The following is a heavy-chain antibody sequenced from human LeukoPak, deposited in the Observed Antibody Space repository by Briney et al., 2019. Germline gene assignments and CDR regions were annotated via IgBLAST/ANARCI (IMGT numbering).Heavy chain of an antibody. CDR1: GFIFSSYR. J-gene: IGHJ5*02. CDR3: ARDPPLTLFGVVTPPPGNWFDP. V-gene: IGHV3-21*06. CDR2: IITSSTYI. Sequence: GGPLRLSCAASGFIFSSYRMTWVGQAPGKGLEWVSSIITSSTYIYYADSVEGRLTIYRANAKNLLSLQMNSLRVEDTAVYYCARDPPLTLFGVVTPPPGNWFDPWGQGTLVTVSS. D-gene: IGHD3-3*01.